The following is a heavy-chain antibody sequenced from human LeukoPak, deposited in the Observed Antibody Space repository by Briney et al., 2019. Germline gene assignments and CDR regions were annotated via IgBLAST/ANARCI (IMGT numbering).Heavy chain of an antibody. V-gene: IGHV3-23*01. D-gene: IGHD3-22*01. Sequence: PGGSLRLSCAASGFTFSSYGMHWGRQAPGKGLEWVSGISGSGDNTYYADSVKGRFTISRDNSKNTLYVQVNSLGTEDTAAYYCAKGSYYDSSGSFYFDYWGQGTLVTVSS. CDR1: GFTFSSYG. CDR2: ISGSGDNT. J-gene: IGHJ4*02. CDR3: AKGSYYDSSGSFYFDY.